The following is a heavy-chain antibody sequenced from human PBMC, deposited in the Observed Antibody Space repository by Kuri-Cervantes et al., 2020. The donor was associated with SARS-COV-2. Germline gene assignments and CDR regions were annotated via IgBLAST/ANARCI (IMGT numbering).Heavy chain of an antibody. D-gene: IGHD5-18*01. V-gene: IGHV3-21*01. CDR1: GFTFSSYS. J-gene: IGHJ4*02. CDR3: AKDQGGSYGISYFDY. CDR2: ISSSSSYI. Sequence: GESLKISCAASGFTFSSYSMNWVRQAPGKGLEWVSSISSSSSYIYYADSVKGRFTISRDNAKNSLYLQMNSLRAEDTAVYYCAKDQGGSYGISYFDYWGQGTLVTVSS.